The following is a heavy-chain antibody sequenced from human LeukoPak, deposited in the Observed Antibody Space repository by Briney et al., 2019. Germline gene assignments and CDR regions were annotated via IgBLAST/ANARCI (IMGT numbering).Heavy chain of an antibody. CDR2: ISSTGGST. Sequence: GGSLRLSCAASGFTFSSYAMNWVRQAPGKGLEYVSAISSTGGSTHYANSVKGRFTISRDNSKNTLYLQMGSLRAEDMAVYYCARGRYCTSTSCYTGYYYYMDVWGKGATVTVSS. J-gene: IGHJ6*03. D-gene: IGHD2-2*02. CDR1: GFTFSSYA. V-gene: IGHV3-64*01. CDR3: ARGRYCTSTSCYTGYYYYMDV.